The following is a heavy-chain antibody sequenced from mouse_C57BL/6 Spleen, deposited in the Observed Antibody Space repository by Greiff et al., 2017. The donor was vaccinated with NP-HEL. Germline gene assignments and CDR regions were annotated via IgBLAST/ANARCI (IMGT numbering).Heavy chain of an antibody. CDR2: ISDGGSYT. J-gene: IGHJ1*03. Sequence: EVQGVESGGGLVKPGGSLKLSCAASGFTFSSYAMSWVRQTPEKRLEWVATISDGGSYTYYPDNVKGRFTISRDNAKNNLYLQMSHLKSEDTATYYCARDLITTVGYFDVWGTGTTVTVSS. CDR3: ARDLITTVGYFDV. V-gene: IGHV5-4*01. D-gene: IGHD1-1*01. CDR1: GFTFSSYA.